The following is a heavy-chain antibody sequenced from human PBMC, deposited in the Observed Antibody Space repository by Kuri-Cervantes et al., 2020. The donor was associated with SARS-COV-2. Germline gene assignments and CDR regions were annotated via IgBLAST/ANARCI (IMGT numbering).Heavy chain of an antibody. Sequence: GGSLRLSCETSGFSFTDYYVSWIRQIPGGGLEWLSFISGSSSFTNSADSVKGRFTISKDNAKTSVYLQMTSLRAEDTALYYCARDGTAGGSYNWFDPWGQGTLVTVSS. J-gene: IGHJ5*02. CDR1: GFSFTDYY. CDR2: ISGSSSFT. D-gene: IGHD1-26*01. V-gene: IGHV3-11*06. CDR3: ARDGTAGGSYNWFDP.